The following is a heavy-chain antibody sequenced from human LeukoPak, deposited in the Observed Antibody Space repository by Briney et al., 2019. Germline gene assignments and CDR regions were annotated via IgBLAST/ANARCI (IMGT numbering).Heavy chain of an antibody. V-gene: IGHV3-21*04. CDR2: ISTSSIYI. CDR3: ARGPTMKMDV. D-gene: IGHD3-22*01. Sequence: PGGSLRLSCAASGFTFSTYSMNWVRQAPGKGLEWVSSISTSSIYIYYADSLKGRFTISRDNSKNTLYLQMNSLRAEDTAVYYCARGPTMKMDVWGKGTTVTVSS. J-gene: IGHJ6*04. CDR1: GFTFSTYS.